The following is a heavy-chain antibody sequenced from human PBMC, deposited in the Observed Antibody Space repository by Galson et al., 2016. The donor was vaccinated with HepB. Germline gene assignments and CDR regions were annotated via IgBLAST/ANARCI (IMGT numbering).Heavy chain of an antibody. V-gene: IGHV5-10-1*01. CDR3: ARHFSDIVVVPAAFSAPGWFDP. CDR1: GYSFTSYW. CDR2: IDPSDSYT. D-gene: IGHD2-2*01. Sequence: QSGAEVKKPGESLRISCKGSGYSFTSYWISWVRQMPGKGLEWMGTIDPSDSYTNYSPSFQGHVTISADKSISSAYLQWNSLKASDTAMYYRARHFSDIVVVPAAFSAPGWFDPWGQGTLVTVSS. J-gene: IGHJ5*02.